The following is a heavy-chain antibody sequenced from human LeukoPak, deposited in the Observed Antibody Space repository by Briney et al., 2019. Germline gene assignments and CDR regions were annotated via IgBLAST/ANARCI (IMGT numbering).Heavy chain of an antibody. D-gene: IGHD6-19*01. CDR1: GYTFTGYY. Sequence: ASVKVSCKASGYTFTGYYMHWVRQAPGQGLEWMGWINPNSGGTNYAQKFQGRVTMTTDTSTSTAYMELRSLRSDDTAVYYCARSNFVGSGWLGTDYYYYYMDVWGKGTTVTISS. J-gene: IGHJ6*03. CDR2: INPNSGGT. CDR3: ARSNFVGSGWLGTDYYYYYMDV. V-gene: IGHV1-2*02.